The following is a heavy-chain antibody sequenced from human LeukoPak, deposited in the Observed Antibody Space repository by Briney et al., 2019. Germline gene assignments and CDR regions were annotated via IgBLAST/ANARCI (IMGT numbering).Heavy chain of an antibody. D-gene: IGHD2/OR15-2a*01. CDR3: AREGGPFRPLDY. Sequence: SETLSLTCGVSGGSISSTNWWTWVRQPPGKGLEWIGEVRLDGRTNYNPSLQSRLTMSVDFSENHISLKLTSVTAADTAVYYCAREGGPFRPLDYSGQGTLVTVSS. CDR1: GGSISSTNW. V-gene: IGHV4-4*02. J-gene: IGHJ4*02. CDR2: VRLDGRT.